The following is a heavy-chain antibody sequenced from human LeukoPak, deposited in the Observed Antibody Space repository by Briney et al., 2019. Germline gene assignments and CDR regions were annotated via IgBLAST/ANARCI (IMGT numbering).Heavy chain of an antibody. Sequence: PGGSLRLSCAAYGFTFSSYARSWVRQAPGKEVAGVSAISGRGGSTYYADWVRGRFTISRDNSKTTLYLQMNSLRAEDTVVYYCANSYGGNCEVPDYYYYYYMDVWGKGTTVTVSS. CDR2: ISGRGGST. J-gene: IGHJ6*03. CDR1: GFTFSSYA. CDR3: ANSYGGNCEVPDYYYYYYMDV. V-gene: IGHV3-23*01. D-gene: IGHD4-23*01.